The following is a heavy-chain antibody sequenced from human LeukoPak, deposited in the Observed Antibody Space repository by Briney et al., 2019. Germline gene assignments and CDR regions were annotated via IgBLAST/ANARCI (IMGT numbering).Heavy chain of an antibody. D-gene: IGHD6-13*01. V-gene: IGHV3-23*01. Sequence: PGGSLRLSCAASGFTFNNYAMSWVRQVPGKGLEWLSIISGSGGTTYRADSVKGRIAISRDNSKDSLYLRMSSLRAGDTATYYCAKGIAADADWYFDLWGRGTLVIVSS. CDR1: GFTFNNYA. CDR2: ISGSGGTT. CDR3: AKGIAADADWYFDL. J-gene: IGHJ2*01.